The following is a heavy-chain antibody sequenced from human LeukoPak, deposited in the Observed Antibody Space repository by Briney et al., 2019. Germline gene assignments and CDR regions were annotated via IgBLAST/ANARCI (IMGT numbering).Heavy chain of an antibody. Sequence: GGSLRLSCAASGFTVSSNYMSWVRQAPGKGLEWVSVIYSGGSTYYADSVKGRFTISRDNSKNTLYLQMNSLRAEDTAVYYCARTSYYDSSGYYSEPDYWGQGTLVTV. CDR2: IYSGGST. CDR3: ARTSYYDSSGYYSEPDY. V-gene: IGHV3-53*01. J-gene: IGHJ4*02. CDR1: GFTVSSNY. D-gene: IGHD3-22*01.